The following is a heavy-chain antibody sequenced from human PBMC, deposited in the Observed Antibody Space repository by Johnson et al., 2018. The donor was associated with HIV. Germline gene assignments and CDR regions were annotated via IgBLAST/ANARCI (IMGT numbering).Heavy chain of an antibody. V-gene: IGHV3-7*05. Sequence: VQLVESGGGLVQPGGSLRLSCAASGFTFSSYWMSWVRQAPGKGLEWVANINQDGVEKYYVDSVKGRFTISRDNAKNSLYLQMNSLRAEDTALYYCASQLGATGAFDIWGQGTMVTVSS. CDR1: GFTFSSYW. CDR2: INQDGVEK. CDR3: ASQLGATGAFDI. J-gene: IGHJ3*02. D-gene: IGHD1-26*01.